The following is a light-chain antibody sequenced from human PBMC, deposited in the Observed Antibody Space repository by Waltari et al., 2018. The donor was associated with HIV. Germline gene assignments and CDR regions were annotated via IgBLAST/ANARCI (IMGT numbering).Light chain of an antibody. V-gene: IGLV1-44*01. Sequence: QSVLTHPPSASGTPGQRVTISCSGRSSNLGSNTVTWYQQLPGTAPKLLIYSNNQRPSGVPDRFSGSKSGTSASLAISGLQSEDEADYYCAAWDDSLNGPVFGGGTKLTVL. J-gene: IGLJ2*01. CDR1: SSNLGSNT. CDR3: AAWDDSLNGPV. CDR2: SNN.